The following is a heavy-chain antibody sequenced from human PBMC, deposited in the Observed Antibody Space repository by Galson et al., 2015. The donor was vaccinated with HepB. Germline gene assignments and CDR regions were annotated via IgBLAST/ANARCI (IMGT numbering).Heavy chain of an antibody. Sequence: SLRLSCAASGFTFSSYAMSWVRQAPGKGLEWVSAISGSGGSTYYADSVKGRFTISRDNSKNTLYLQMNSLRAEDTAVYYCASLYYGSGSHKGEMVSVHYGMDVWGQGTTVTVSS. CDR1: GFTFSSYA. V-gene: IGHV3-23*01. D-gene: IGHD3-10*01. CDR3: ASLYYGSGSHKGEMVSVHYGMDV. CDR2: ISGSGGST. J-gene: IGHJ6*02.